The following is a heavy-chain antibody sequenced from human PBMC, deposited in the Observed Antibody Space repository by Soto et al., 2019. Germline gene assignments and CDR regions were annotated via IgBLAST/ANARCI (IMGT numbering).Heavy chain of an antibody. CDR2: IYYSGST. CDR3: ACRRGYSYGTMDY. V-gene: IGHV4-59*01. J-gene: IGHJ4*02. D-gene: IGHD5-18*01. Sequence: QVQLQESGPGLVKPSETMSLTCTVSGGSISSYYWSWIRQPPGKGLEWIGYIYYSGSTNYNPSLKSRVXXSXDXXKNQFSLKLSSVTAADTAVYYCACRRGYSYGTMDYWGQGTLVTVSS. CDR1: GGSISSYY.